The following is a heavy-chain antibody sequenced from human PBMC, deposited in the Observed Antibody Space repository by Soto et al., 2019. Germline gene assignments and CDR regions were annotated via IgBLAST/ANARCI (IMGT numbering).Heavy chain of an antibody. V-gene: IGHV4-59*01. CDR1: GGSISSYY. CDR3: ARDPGYCSGGSCSSGWFDP. J-gene: IGHJ5*02. D-gene: IGHD2-15*01. CDR2: IYYSGST. Sequence: SETLSLTCTVSGGSISSYYWSWIRQPPGKGLEWIGYIYYSGSTNYNPSLKSRVTISVDTSKNQFSLKLSSVTAADTAVYYCARDPGYCSGGSCSSGWFDPWGQGTLVTVSS.